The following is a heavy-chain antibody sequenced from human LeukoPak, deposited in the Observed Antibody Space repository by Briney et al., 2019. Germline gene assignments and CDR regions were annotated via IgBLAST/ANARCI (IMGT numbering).Heavy chain of an antibody. V-gene: IGHV1-69*05. D-gene: IGHD3-10*01. CDR2: IIPIFGTA. Sequence: ASVKVSCKASGGTFSSYAISWVRQAPGQGLEWMGGIIPIFGTANYAQKFQGRVTITTDESTSTAYMELSSLRSEDTAVYYCAREATMVRGALDPWGQGTLVTVSS. CDR1: GGTFSSYA. CDR3: AREATMVRGALDP. J-gene: IGHJ5*02.